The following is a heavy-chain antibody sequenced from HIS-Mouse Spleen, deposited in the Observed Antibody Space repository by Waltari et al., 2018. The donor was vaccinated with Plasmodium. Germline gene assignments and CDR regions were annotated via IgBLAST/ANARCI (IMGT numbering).Heavy chain of an antibody. D-gene: IGHD3-3*01. CDR1: GGSFSGYS. CDR3: ARVTTSGVYWYFDL. J-gene: IGHJ2*01. CDR2: INHSGST. Sequence: QVQLPQWGAGLLKPSEPLSLTCAVYGGSFSGYSWSWIRQPPGKGLEWIGEINHSGSTNYNPSLKSRVTISVDTSKNQFSLKLSSVTAADTAVYYCARVTTSGVYWYFDLWGRGTLVTVSS. V-gene: IGHV4-34*01.